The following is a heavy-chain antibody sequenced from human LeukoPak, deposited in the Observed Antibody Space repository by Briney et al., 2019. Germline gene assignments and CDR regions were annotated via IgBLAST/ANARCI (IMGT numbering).Heavy chain of an antibody. D-gene: IGHD3-22*01. J-gene: IGHJ4*02. Sequence: GGSLRLSCAASGFTFGRYEMNWVRQAPGKGLEWVSYIGTIISTTYYADSVRGRFTVSRDDAKSSLYLQMSSLRAEDTAVYYCAKNPTRGVVVIVYFDYWGQGTLVTVSS. V-gene: IGHV3-48*03. CDR2: IGTIISTT. CDR3: AKNPTRGVVVIVYFDY. CDR1: GFTFGRYE.